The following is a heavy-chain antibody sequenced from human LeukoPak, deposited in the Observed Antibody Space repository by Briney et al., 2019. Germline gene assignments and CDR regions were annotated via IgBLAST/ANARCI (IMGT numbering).Heavy chain of an antibody. D-gene: IGHD4-23*01. CDR2: ISYDGSNK. J-gene: IGHJ4*02. CDR1: GFTFSSYG. Sequence: GGSLRLSCAASGFTFSSYGMHWVRQAPGKGLEWVAVISYDGSNKYYAESVKGRLTISRDNSKNTLYLQMNSLRAEDTAVYYCAKVLFPPYGGNPVFDYWGQGTLVTVSS. CDR3: AKVLFPPYGGNPVFDY. V-gene: IGHV3-30*18.